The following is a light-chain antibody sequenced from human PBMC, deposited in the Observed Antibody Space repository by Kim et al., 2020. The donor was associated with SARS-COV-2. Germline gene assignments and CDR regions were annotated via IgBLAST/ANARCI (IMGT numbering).Light chain of an antibody. Sequence: SYELTQPPSVSVAPGKTATITCGGNNIGRKSVHWYQQKPGQAPVLAIYYDSDRPSGIPERFSGSNSDNTAALTIARVEAGDEADYYCHVWVGNADQGVFG. V-gene: IGLV3-21*01. CDR2: YDS. J-gene: IGLJ3*02. CDR3: HVWVGNADQGV. CDR1: NIGRKS.